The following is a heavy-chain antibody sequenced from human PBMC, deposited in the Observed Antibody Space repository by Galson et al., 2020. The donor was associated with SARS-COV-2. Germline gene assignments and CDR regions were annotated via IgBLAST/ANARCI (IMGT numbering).Heavy chain of an antibody. CDR1: GFTFSNAW. Sequence: GESLMISCAVSGFTFSNAWMIWVRQAPGKGLEWVGRIKRRIDGETTDYVASVKGRFIISRDDLKNTLYLHMNGLKTEDTGVYYCAIRFGGLGYMDVWGKGTTVTVSS. D-gene: IGHD3-10*01. CDR3: AIRFGGLGYMDV. J-gene: IGHJ6*03. CDR2: IKRRIDGETT. V-gene: IGHV3-15*01.